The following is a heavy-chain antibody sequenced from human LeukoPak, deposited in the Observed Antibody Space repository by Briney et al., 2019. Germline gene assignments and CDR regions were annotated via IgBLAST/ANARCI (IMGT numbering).Heavy chain of an antibody. Sequence: SETLSLTCAVSGGSISSGGYSWSWIRQPPGKGLEWIGYIYHSGSPYYNPSLKSRVTISVDRSKNQFSLKLSSVTAADTAVYYCARVNSSGTFDYWGQGTLVTVSS. D-gene: IGHD3-22*01. J-gene: IGHJ4*02. CDR3: ARVNSSGTFDY. CDR1: GGSISSGGYS. CDR2: IYHSGSP. V-gene: IGHV4-30-2*01.